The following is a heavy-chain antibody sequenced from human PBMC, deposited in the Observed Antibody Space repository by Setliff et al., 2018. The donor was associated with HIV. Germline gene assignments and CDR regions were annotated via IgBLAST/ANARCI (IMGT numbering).Heavy chain of an antibody. Sequence: PGGSLRLSCAASGFTFSTYAMTWVRQAPGKGLEWVSSISSSGGTTYFADTVKGRFTISRDNSKNTLYLQMDSLRVEDTALYYCAKEDQRVTSVDYWGQGTPVTVSS. D-gene: IGHD2-2*01. V-gene: IGHV3-23*01. CDR3: AKEDQRVTSVDY. J-gene: IGHJ4*02. CDR1: GFTFSTYA. CDR2: ISSSGGTT.